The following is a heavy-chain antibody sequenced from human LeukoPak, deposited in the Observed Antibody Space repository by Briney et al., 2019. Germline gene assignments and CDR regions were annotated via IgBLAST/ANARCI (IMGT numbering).Heavy chain of an antibody. CDR2: IKQDGSEK. J-gene: IGHJ4*02. Sequence: GGSLRLSCAASGFTFSNYWRNWVRQAPGKGLEWVAIIKQDGSEKHYVDPVKGRFTISRDNAENSLDLQMNSLRVEDTAVYFCVRVSGYILYYWGQGTLVTVSS. CDR3: VRVSGYILYY. CDR1: GFTFSNYW. V-gene: IGHV3-7*01. D-gene: IGHD3-3*01.